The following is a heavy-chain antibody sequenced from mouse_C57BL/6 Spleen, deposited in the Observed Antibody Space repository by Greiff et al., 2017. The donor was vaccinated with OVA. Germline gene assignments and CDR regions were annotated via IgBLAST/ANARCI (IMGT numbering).Heavy chain of an antibody. CDR3: AKTAQAHAMDY. V-gene: IGHV5-4*01. Sequence: EVQLMESGGGLVKPGGSLKLSCAASGFTFSSYAMSWVRQTPEKRLEWVATISDGGSYTYYPDNVKGRFTISRDNAKNNLYLQMSHLKSEDTAMYYCAKTAQAHAMDYWGQGTSVTVSS. J-gene: IGHJ4*01. CDR1: GFTFSSYA. CDR2: ISDGGSYT. D-gene: IGHD3-2*02.